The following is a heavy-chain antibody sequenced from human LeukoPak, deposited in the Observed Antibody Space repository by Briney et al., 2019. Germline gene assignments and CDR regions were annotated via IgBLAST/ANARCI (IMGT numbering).Heavy chain of an antibody. J-gene: IGHJ6*02. V-gene: IGHV3-23*01. Sequence: GGSLRLSCAASGFTFSSYAMTWVRQAPGKGLEWVSAISGGGGGTFYADSVKGRFTISRDNSKNTLYLQMNSLSAEDTAVYYCAKDLGGKPYYYYGMDVWGQGTTVTVSS. CDR3: AKDLGGKPYYYYGMDV. CDR1: GFTFSSYA. CDR2: ISGGGGGT.